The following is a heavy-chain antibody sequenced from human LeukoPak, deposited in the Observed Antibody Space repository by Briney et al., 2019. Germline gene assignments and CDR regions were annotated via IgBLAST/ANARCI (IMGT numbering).Heavy chain of an antibody. D-gene: IGHD6-19*01. J-gene: IGHJ4*02. V-gene: IGHV3-74*01. CDR2: IHSDGSSP. CDR3: ARDGGWLVLNNFDY. CDR1: GFTFSTTW. Sequence: GGSLRLSCVASGFTFSTTWMHWVRQAPGKGLVWVSRIHSDGSSPTYADSVKGRFTISRDNAKNTLYLQMNSLRAEDTAVYYCARDGGWLVLNNFDYWGQGTLVTVSS.